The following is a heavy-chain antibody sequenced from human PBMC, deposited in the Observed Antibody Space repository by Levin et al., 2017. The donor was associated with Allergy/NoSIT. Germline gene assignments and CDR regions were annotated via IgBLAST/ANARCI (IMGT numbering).Heavy chain of an antibody. CDR2: IKQDGSEK. V-gene: IGHV3-7*01. J-gene: IGHJ4*02. D-gene: IGHD2-15*01. Sequence: GGSLRLSCAASGFIFSNYWLSWVRQAPGKGLEWVANIKQDGSEKYYVDSVKGRFTISRDNAKNSVYLQVDSLRAEDTAVYYCARQTFCSGGACYSRTNYYFDYWGQGTLVTVSS. CDR1: GFIFSNYW. CDR3: ARQTFCSGGACYSRTNYYFDY.